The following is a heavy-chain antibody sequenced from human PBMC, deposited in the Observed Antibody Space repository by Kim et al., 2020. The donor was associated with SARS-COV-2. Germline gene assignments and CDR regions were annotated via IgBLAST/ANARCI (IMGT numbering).Heavy chain of an antibody. D-gene: IGHD5-12*01. CDR3: AKMGYSGYDFRGVSFDY. Sequence: LSLTCAASGFTFDDYAMHWVRQAPGKGLEWVSGISWNSGSIGYADSVKGRFTISRDNAKNSLYLQMNSLRAEDTALYYCAKMGYSGYDFRGVSFDYWGQGTLVTVSS. CDR2: ISWNSGSI. J-gene: IGHJ4*02. CDR1: GFTFDDYA. V-gene: IGHV3-9*01.